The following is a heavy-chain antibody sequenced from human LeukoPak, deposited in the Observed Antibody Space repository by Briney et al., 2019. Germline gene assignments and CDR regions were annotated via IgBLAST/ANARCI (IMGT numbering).Heavy chain of an antibody. J-gene: IGHJ4*02. CDR2: IKGDGSST. CDR1: GFTFNDYW. V-gene: IGHV3-74*01. CDR3: ARDLSYSLEY. Sequence: PAGGSLRLSCAASGFTFNDYWMHWVRQGPGKGLVWVSRIKGDGSSTTYADSVKGRFTISRDNAKNTLYLQMNSLRAEDTAVYYCARDLSYSLEYWGQGTLVTVSS. D-gene: IGHD3-10*01.